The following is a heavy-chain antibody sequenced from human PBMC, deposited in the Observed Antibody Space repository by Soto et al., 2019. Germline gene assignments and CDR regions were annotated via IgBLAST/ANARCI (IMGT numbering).Heavy chain of an antibody. Sequence: QVQLVESGGGVVQPGGSLRLSCAASGFTLSSYAMYWVRQVPGKGLEWVGVISHDGNNRYYRDSVKGRFTISRDSSEITLFLEMNSLRAEDTAVYYCARIREAAATGGAFDIWGQGSVVTVSS. J-gene: IGHJ3*02. CDR2: ISHDGNNR. CDR1: GFTLSSYA. D-gene: IGHD6-25*01. V-gene: IGHV3-30-3*01. CDR3: ARIREAAATGGAFDI.